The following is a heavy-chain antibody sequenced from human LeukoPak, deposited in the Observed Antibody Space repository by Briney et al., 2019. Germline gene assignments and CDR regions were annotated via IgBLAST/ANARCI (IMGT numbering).Heavy chain of an antibody. CDR1: GYTFMGNY. V-gene: IGHV1-2*02. D-gene: IGHD4-11*01. Sequence: ASVKVSCTASGYTFMGNYIHWLRQAPGQGLEWMGWIDANNGDTKSAQKFQGRVTMSRDTSISTAYMDLSSLSPDDAAVYYCARDPSSVTLYFFDYWGQGTLVTVSS. CDR3: ARDPSSVTLYFFDY. CDR2: IDANNGDT. J-gene: IGHJ4*02.